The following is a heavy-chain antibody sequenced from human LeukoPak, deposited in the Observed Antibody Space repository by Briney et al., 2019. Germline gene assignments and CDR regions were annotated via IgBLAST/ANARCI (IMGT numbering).Heavy chain of an antibody. J-gene: IGHJ4*02. CDR3: ARLYSGSWYGFGYYFDY. CDR1: GGTFSSYA. V-gene: IGHV1-69*06. CDR2: IIPIFGTA. Sequence: ASVKVSCKASGGTFSSYAISWVRQAPGQGLEWMGGIIPIFGTANYAQKFQGRVTITADKSTSTAYMELSSLRSEDTAVYYCARLYSGSWYGFGYYFDYWGQGTLVTVSS. D-gene: IGHD6-13*01.